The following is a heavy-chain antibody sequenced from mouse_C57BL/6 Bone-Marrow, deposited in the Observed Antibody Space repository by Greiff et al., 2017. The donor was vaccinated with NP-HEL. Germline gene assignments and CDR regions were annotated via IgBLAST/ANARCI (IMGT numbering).Heavy chain of an antibody. J-gene: IGHJ4*01. CDR2: IWSGGST. CDR3: ARGIHYDYLYAMDY. CDR1: GFSLTSYG. D-gene: IGHD2-4*01. V-gene: IGHV2-2*01. Sequence: QVQLKESGPGLVQPSQSLSITCTVSGFSLTSYGVHWVRQSPGKGLEWLGVIWSGGSTDYNAAFISRLSISKDNSKSQVFFKMNSLQADDTAIYYCARGIHYDYLYAMDYWGQGTSVTVSS.